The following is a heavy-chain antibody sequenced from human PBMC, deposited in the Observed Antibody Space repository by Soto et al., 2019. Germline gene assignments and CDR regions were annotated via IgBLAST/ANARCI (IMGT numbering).Heavy chain of an antibody. CDR1: GFTVNNTA. D-gene: IGHD2-21*02. CDR2: FSGRSKST. Sequence: PGGSLRPSCAASGFTVNNTAMTWVRQAPGKGLEWVSAFSGRSKSTYYATSVKGRFTISKDNSKNTLYLQMNSLRAEDTALYYCAKGIDCGADCHSYDTFDIWGQGTVVTVSS. CDR3: AKGIDCGADCHSYDTFDI. V-gene: IGHV3-23*01. J-gene: IGHJ3*02.